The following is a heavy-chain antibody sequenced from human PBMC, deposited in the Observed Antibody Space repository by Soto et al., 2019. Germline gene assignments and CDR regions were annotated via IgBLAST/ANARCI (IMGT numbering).Heavy chain of an antibody. V-gene: IGHV3-49*03. D-gene: IGHD2-2*01. CDR1: GFTFGDYT. CDR3: TRSRYCSSTSCYLWFDP. Sequence: GGSLRLSCTTSGFTFGDYTMNWFRQATGKGLEWVGFIRSKAYGGTTEYAASVKGRFTISRDDSKRIAYLQMNSLKTEDTAVYYCTRSRYCSSTSCYLWFDPWGQGTLVTVSS. J-gene: IGHJ5*02. CDR2: IRSKAYGGTT.